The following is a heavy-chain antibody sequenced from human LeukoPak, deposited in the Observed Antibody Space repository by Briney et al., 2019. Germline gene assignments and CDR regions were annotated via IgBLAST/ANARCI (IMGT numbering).Heavy chain of an antibody. Sequence: GGSLRLSCAASGFTFSSYSMNWVRQAPGKGLEWVSSISSSSSYIYYADSVKGRFTISRDNAKNSLYLQMDSLRAEDTVVYYCARGGGSSRFDYWGQGTLVTVSS. CDR2: ISSSSSYI. CDR3: ARGGGSSRFDY. CDR1: GFTFSSYS. V-gene: IGHV3-21*01. D-gene: IGHD3-10*01. J-gene: IGHJ4*02.